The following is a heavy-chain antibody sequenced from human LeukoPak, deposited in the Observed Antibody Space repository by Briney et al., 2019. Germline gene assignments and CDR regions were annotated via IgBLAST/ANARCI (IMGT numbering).Heavy chain of an antibody. CDR3: ARFTSSWPNWFDP. D-gene: IGHD6-13*01. J-gene: IGHJ5*02. CDR1: GDSMRSDF. V-gene: IGHV4-59*12. Sequence: PSETLSLTCLVSGDSMRSDFWSWIRQPPGKGLEWIGYVSGSGSTNYNPTVKSRVTISLDTSKNQFSLKLNSVTAADTAAYYCARFTSSWPNWFDPWGQGTLVTVSS. CDR2: VSGSGST.